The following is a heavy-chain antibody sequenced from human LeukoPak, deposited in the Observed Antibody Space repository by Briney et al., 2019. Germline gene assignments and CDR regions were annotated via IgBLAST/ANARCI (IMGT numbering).Heavy chain of an antibody. CDR3: ASTGGSSWPYDAFDI. Sequence: LSGGSLRLSCAASGFTVSSNYMSWVRQAPGKGLEWVSVIYSGGSTYYADSVKGRFTISRDNSKNTLYLQMNSLRAEDTAVYYCASTGGSSWPYDAFDIWGQGTMSPSLQ. CDR2: IYSGGST. D-gene: IGHD6-13*01. V-gene: IGHV3-53*01. CDR1: GFTVSSNY. J-gene: IGHJ3*02.